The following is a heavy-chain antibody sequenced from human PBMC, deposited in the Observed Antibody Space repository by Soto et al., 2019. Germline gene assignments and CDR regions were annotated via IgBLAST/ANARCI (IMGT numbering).Heavy chain of an antibody. Sequence: EVQLVESGGGLVQPGGSLRLSCAASGFTFSGYWMKWVRQAPGKGLEWVATIKEDCSEKYYVDSVKGRFTISRDSAKNSVHLQMNSLRVEDTAVYYCASTRGYWGQGTLVTVSS. CDR2: IKEDCSEK. V-gene: IGHV3-7*05. D-gene: IGHD3-3*01. CDR3: ASTRGY. CDR1: GFTFSGYW. J-gene: IGHJ4*02.